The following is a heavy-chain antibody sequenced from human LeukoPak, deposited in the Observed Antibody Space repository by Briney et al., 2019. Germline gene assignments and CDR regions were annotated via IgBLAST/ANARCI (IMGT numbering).Heavy chain of an antibody. J-gene: IGHJ4*02. D-gene: IGHD1-26*01. Sequence: SETLSLTCTVSGGSISSSSYYWGWIRQPPGKGLEWIGSIYHNGSTHYNPSLKSRVTISEHTSKNQFSLKLTSVTAADMAVYYCAGDFTGSYYPTSLFDYWGQGTLVTVSS. CDR3: AGDFTGSYYPTSLFDY. CDR1: GGSISSSSYY. CDR2: IYHNGST. V-gene: IGHV4-39*07.